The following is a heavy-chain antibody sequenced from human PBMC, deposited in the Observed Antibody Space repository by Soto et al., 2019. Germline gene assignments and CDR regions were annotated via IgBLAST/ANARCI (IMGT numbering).Heavy chain of an antibody. V-gene: IGHV3-43*01. CDR3: AKVAGIAVAGYSEY. D-gene: IGHD6-19*01. J-gene: IGHJ4*02. CDR1: GFTFDDYT. Sequence: GESLKISCAASGFTFDDYTMHWVRQAPGKGLEWVSLISWDGGSTYCADSVKGRFTISRDNSKNSLYLQMNSLRTEDTALYSCAKVAGIAVAGYSEYWGQGTLVSVAS. CDR2: ISWDGGST.